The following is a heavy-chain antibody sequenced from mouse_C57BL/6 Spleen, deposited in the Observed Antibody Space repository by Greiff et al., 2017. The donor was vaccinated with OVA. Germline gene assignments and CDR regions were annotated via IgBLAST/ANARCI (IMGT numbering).Heavy chain of an antibody. CDR2: IWSDGST. V-gene: IGHV2-6-1*01. J-gene: IGHJ4*01. CDR1: GFSLTSYG. D-gene: IGHD1-1*01. CDR3: ARHDYYGSSYYAMDY. Sequence: VQLQQSGPGLVAPSQSLSITCTVSGFSLTSYGVHWVRQPTGKGLEWLVVIWSDGSTTYNSALKSRLSISKDNSKSQVFLKMNSLQTDDTAMYYCARHDYYGSSYYAMDYWGQGTSVTVSS.